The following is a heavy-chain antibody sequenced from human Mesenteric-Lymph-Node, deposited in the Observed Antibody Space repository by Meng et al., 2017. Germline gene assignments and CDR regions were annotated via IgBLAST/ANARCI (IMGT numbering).Heavy chain of an antibody. D-gene: IGHD1-26*01. J-gene: IGHJ4*02. CDR1: GYTFTGSY. CDR3: AREHRVGSSLDY. V-gene: IGHV1-2*02. CDR2: INPNSGVT. Sequence: QVQLVQSGAEVMNTGASVKVSCKASGYTFTGSYIHWVRQAPGQGLEWMGWINPNSGVTNYAQKFQGRVTMTRDTSISTAYMELNTLRSDDTAVYYCAREHRVGSSLDYWGQGTLVTVSS.